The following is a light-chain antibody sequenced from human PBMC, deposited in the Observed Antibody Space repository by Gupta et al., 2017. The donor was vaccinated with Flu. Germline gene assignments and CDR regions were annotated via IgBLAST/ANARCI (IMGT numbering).Light chain of an antibody. CDR1: QTVSTY. CDR2: DAS. CDR3: QQRGNWPPVT. V-gene: IGKV3-11*01. J-gene: IGKJ5*01. Sequence: EIVLTQSPATLSLSPGERATLSCRASQTVSTYLMWYQQKPGQAPRLLIYDASNRDTGVPARFSGSGYGKDFALTISSREQEDFAVYYCQQRGNWPPVTFGQGTRLEIK.